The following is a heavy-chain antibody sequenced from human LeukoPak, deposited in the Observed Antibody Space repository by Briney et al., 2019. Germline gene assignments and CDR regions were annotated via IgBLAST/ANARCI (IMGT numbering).Heavy chain of an antibody. D-gene: IGHD1-1*01. CDR1: GYRFTNYW. CDR3: ARPRRAERDEDF. J-gene: IGHJ4*02. V-gene: IGHV5-51*01. CDR2: INPGDTNI. Sequence: RGEPLQISCKAPGYRFTNYWIGWVRQMPGKGLEWMGMINPGDTNIAYSPSFQGQVTISADRSISTAYLQWSSLKASDSAMYYCARPRRAERDEDFWGQGTLVTVSS.